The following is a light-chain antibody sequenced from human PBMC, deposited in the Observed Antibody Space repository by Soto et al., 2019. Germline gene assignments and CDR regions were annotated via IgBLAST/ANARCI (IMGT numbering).Light chain of an antibody. J-gene: IGKJ1*01. CDR3: HQYRSSSWT. V-gene: IGKV3-20*01. CDR2: GAS. Sequence: EIVLTQSPGTLSLSPGERATLSCRASQSVSSSYLAWYQQKPGQAPRLLIYGASSRATGIPDRFGGSGSGTDFTLTISRLEPEDFAVYYCHQYRSSSWTFGQGTKVEIK. CDR1: QSVSSSY.